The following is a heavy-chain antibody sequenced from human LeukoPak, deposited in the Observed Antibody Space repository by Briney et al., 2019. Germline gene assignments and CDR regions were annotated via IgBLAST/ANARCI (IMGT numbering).Heavy chain of an antibody. CDR3: AREPNTYYDSSGAPRAFDI. CDR1: GYTFTDYY. D-gene: IGHD3-22*01. CDR2: INPNSGGT. V-gene: IGHV1-2*06. J-gene: IGHJ3*02. Sequence: ASVKVSCKASGYTFTDYYMHWVRQAPGQGLEWVGRINPNSGGTNYAQKFQGRVTMTRDTSISTAYMELSRLRSDDTAVYYCAREPNTYYDSSGAPRAFDIWGQGTMVTVSS.